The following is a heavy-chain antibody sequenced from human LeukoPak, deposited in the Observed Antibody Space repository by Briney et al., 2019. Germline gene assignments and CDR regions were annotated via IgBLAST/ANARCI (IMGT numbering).Heavy chain of an antibody. CDR1: GFTFSSYA. V-gene: IGHV3-23*01. CDR3: AKGTARTTVYYMDV. D-gene: IGHD4-11*01. J-gene: IGHJ6*03. Sequence: GGSLRLSCAASGFTFSSYAMSWVRQAPGKGLEWVSAISGSGGSTYYADSVKGRFTISRGNSKNTLYLQMNSLRAEDTAVYYCAKGTARTTVYYMDVWGKGTTVTVSS. CDR2: ISGSGGST.